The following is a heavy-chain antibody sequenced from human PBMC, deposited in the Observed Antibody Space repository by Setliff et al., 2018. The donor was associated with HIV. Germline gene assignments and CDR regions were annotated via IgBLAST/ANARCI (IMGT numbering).Heavy chain of an antibody. D-gene: IGHD2-2*01. V-gene: IGHV3-7*01. J-gene: IGHJ6*03. CDR2: IRQDGSEK. CDR3: ATQPPAALSYYYYYMDV. Sequence: GGSLRLSCAASGFTFSRYWMNWVRQAPGKGLEWVANIRQDGSEKYYVDSVKGRFTISRDNAKNSLYLQMNSLRAEDTAVYYCATQPPAALSYYYYYMDVWGKGTTVTVSS. CDR1: GFTFSRYW.